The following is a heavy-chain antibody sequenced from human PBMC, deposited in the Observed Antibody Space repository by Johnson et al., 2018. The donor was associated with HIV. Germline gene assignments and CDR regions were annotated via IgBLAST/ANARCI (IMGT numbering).Heavy chain of an antibody. CDR1: GFTFSDYY. D-gene: IGHD4-17*01. CDR2: ISSSGSTK. J-gene: IGHJ3*02. CDR3: ARDSTPWGDDYVDYSFDI. V-gene: IGHV3-11*04. Sequence: QVQLVESGGGLVKPGGSLRLSCTASGFTFSDYYMSWIRQAPGKGLAWVSYISSSGSTKYYADSVKGRFTISRDNAKHSLLLQMNSLRAEEPAIYYCARDSTPWGDDYVDYSFDIWGQGTMVTVSS.